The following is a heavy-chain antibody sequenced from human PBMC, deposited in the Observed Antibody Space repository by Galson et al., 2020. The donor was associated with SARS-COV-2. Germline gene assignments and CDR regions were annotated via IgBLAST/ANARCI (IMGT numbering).Heavy chain of an antibody. J-gene: IGHJ4*02. D-gene: IGHD5-18*01. Sequence: GGSLRLSCAASGFTFSSYGMHWVRQAPGKGLEWVAVIWYDGSNKYYADSVKGRFTISRDNSKNTLYLQMNSLRAEDTAVYYCPRESAVDTAMGALDYWGQGTLVTVSS. CDR2: IWYDGSNK. V-gene: IGHV3-33*01. CDR3: PRESAVDTAMGALDY. CDR1: GFTFSSYG.